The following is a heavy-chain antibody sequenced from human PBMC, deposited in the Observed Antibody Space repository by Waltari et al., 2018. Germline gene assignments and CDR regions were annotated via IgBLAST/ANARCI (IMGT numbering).Heavy chain of an antibody. J-gene: IGHJ4*02. CDR2: VYKGGGARTT. CDR1: GYSISSGSY. V-gene: IGHV4-38-2*02. CDR3: ARVVYYFDA. Sequence: QVQLQESGPGLVKPSETLSLTCSVSGYSISSGSYWGWIRQSPGKGLEWIGSVYKGGGARTTLYNKSLDNRLILSVDTSKNQFSLKLYSVTAADTAIYYCARVVYYFDAWGQGILVTVSS.